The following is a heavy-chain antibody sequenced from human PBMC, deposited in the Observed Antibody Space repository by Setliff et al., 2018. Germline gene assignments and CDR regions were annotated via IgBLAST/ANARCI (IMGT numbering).Heavy chain of an antibody. CDR2: INHSGST. CDR3: ARDPSHDY. V-gene: IGHV4-34*01. J-gene: IGHJ4*02. Sequence: SETLSLTCAVYGGSFSTYYWIWIRQPPGKGLEWIGEINHSGSTNYNPSLKSRVIILVDTSKNQFSLKLSSVTAADTAVYYCARDPSHDYWGQGTLVTVSS. CDR1: GGSFSTYY. D-gene: IGHD2-2*01.